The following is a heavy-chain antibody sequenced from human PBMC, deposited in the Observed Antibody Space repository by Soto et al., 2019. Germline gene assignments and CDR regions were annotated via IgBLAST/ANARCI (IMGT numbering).Heavy chain of an antibody. CDR2: VIPIFGTA. CDR1: GGTFSSYA. D-gene: IGHD3-3*01. Sequence: QVQLVQSGAEVKKPGSSVKVSCKASGGTFSSYAISWVRQAPGQGLEWMGGVIPIFGTANYAQKFQGRVTITAYASTSTAYRELNSLRSEDTAVYYCAQRRESGNDYYNYYCMDVWGQGTTVTVAS. V-gene: IGHV1-69*01. CDR3: AQRRESGNDYYNYYCMDV. J-gene: IGHJ6*02.